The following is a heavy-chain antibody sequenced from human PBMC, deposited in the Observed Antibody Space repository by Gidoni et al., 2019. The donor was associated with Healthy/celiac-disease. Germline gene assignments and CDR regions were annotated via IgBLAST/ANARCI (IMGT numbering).Heavy chain of an antibody. Sequence: QVQLQQWGAGLLKPSETLSLTCAVYGGSFSGYYWSWIRQPPGKGLEWIGEINHSGSTNYNPSLKSRVTISVDTSKNQFSLKLSSVTAADTAVYYCARGRTMVRAPRRYYGMDVWGQGTTVTVSS. D-gene: IGHD3-10*01. V-gene: IGHV4-34*01. CDR3: ARGRTMVRAPRRYYGMDV. CDR1: GGSFSGYY. J-gene: IGHJ6*02. CDR2: INHSGST.